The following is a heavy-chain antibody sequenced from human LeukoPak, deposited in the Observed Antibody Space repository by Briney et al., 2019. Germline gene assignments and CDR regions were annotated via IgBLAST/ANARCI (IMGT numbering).Heavy chain of an antibody. CDR1: GFTFSSYA. V-gene: IGHV3-23*01. Sequence: GGSLRLSCAASGFTFSSYAMSWVRQAPGKGLEWVSTITGSGGSTYYADSVKGRFTVSRDNSKNTLYVQMNSLRAEDTAVYYCARVRREMKRSLGRTTEYSYYYYMDVWGKGTTVTVSS. J-gene: IGHJ6*03. CDR3: ARVRREMKRSLGRTTEYSYYYYMDV. CDR2: ITGSGGST. D-gene: IGHD1/OR15-1a*01.